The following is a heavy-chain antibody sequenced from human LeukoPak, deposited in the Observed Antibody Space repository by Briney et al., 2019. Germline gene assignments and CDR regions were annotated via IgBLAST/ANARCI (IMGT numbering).Heavy chain of an antibody. V-gene: IGHV3-21*01. CDR1: GFTFSSYS. Sequence: GGSLRLACAASGFTFSSYSMNWVRQAPGKGLEWVSSISSSSSYIYYADSVKGRFTISRDNAKNSLYVKMNSLRAEDTAVYYCARAHGLWFGEPFDYWGQGTLVTVSS. D-gene: IGHD3-10*01. CDR2: ISSSSSYI. J-gene: IGHJ4*02. CDR3: ARAHGLWFGEPFDY.